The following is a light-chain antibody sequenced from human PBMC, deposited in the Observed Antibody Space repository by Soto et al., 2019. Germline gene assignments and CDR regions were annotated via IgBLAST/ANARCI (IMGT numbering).Light chain of an antibody. CDR2: EVS. J-gene: IGLJ3*02. Sequence: QSALTQPASVSGSPGQSITISCTGTSSDVGGYNYVSWYQQHPGKAPKLMIYEVSNRPSGVSNRFSGSKSGNTASLTISGLQAEDEADYYCSSYTSSSTLDWVFGGVPKVTVL. CDR1: SSDVGGYNY. CDR3: SSYTSSSTLDWV. V-gene: IGLV2-14*01.